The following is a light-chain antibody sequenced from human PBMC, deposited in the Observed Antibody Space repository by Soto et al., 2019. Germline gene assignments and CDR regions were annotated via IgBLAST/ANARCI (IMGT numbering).Light chain of an antibody. CDR3: QQYSNWPPIT. Sequence: ETVMTQSPGTLSVSLGERATLSCRASQSVSIHLAWYQQKPGQAPRLLIYDTSTRATGIPARFSGSGSGTEFTFTISSRQSEDFAVYYCQQYSNWPPITFGQGTRLEIK. CDR1: QSVSIH. J-gene: IGKJ5*01. V-gene: IGKV3-15*01. CDR2: DTS.